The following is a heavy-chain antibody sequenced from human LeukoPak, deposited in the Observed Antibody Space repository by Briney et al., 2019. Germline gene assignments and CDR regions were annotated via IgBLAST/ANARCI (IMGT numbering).Heavy chain of an antibody. D-gene: IGHD1-26*01. CDR3: AGGTAAATAISDY. CDR2: IHPNTGGT. V-gene: IGHV1-2*02. J-gene: IGHJ4*02. Sequence: GASVKVSCKTSGYTFTAYYVHWVRQAPGQGLEWMGWIHPNTGGTNTAQKFQGRVTMTRDTSISTANMELSRLTSDDTALYYCAGGTAAATAISDYWGQGTLVTVSS. CDR1: GYTFTAYY.